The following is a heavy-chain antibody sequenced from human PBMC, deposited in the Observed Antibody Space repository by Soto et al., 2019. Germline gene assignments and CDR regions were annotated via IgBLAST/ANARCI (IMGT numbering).Heavy chain of an antibody. CDR3: ARGPDR. Sequence: QLQLQESGPGLVKPSQTLSITCAVSGGSISSGGYSWSWMRQPPGKGLEWIGYIFHSGSTYYNPPLKIRLTISLDRSKHQFSLKLRSVAAADTAVYYCARGPDRWGQGTLVTVSS. V-gene: IGHV4-30-2*01. J-gene: IGHJ4*02. CDR2: IFHSGST. D-gene: IGHD2-2*01. CDR1: GGSISSGGYS.